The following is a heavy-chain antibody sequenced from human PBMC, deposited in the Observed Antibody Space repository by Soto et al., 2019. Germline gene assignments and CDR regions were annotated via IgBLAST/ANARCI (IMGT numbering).Heavy chain of an antibody. CDR3: ASLGYCSSTSCHEGYFDY. D-gene: IGHD2-2*01. CDR2: IYYSGST. J-gene: IGHJ4*02. Sequence: PSETLSLTCTVSGGSISSYYWSWIRQPPGKGLEWIGYIYYSGSTNYNPSLKSRVTISVDTSKNQFSLKLSSVTAADTAVYYCASLGYCSSTSCHEGYFDYWGQGTLVTVSS. CDR1: GGSISSYY. V-gene: IGHV4-59*08.